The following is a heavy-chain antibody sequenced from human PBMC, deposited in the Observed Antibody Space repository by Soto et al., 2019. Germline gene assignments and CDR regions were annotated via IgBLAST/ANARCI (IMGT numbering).Heavy chain of an antibody. Sequence: GGSLSLSCAASGFTFSSYSMKWVRQAPGKGLEWVSSISSSSSYTNYADSVKGRFTISRDNAKNSLYLQMNSLRAEDTAVYYCARDCTNGVCQANDYYYGMDVWGQGTTVTVSS. CDR3: ARDCTNGVCQANDYYYGMDV. D-gene: IGHD2-8*01. CDR2: ISSSSSYT. J-gene: IGHJ6*02. CDR1: GFTFSSYS. V-gene: IGHV3-21*01.